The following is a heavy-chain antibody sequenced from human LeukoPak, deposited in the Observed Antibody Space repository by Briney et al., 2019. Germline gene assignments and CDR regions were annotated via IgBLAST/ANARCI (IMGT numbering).Heavy chain of an antibody. CDR2: ITSSSGYI. CDR1: KFTFSSYT. CDR3: ARQDSSGYFDY. D-gene: IGHD3-22*01. J-gene: IGHJ4*02. V-gene: IGHV3-21*01. Sequence: GGSLRLSCAASKFTFSSYTMNWVRQAPGKGLEWVSSITSSSGYIYYADSVQGRFTISRDNAKNSLYLQMNSLRAEDTAVYYCARQDSSGYFDYWGQGTLVTVSS.